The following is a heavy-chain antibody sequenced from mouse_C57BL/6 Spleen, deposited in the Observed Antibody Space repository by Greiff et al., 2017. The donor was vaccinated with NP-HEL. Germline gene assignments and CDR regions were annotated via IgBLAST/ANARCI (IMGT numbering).Heavy chain of an antibody. CDR3: AREEDYYGSSWDY. CDR2: ISSGGSYT. V-gene: IGHV5-6*01. CDR1: GFTFSSYG. D-gene: IGHD1-1*01. J-gene: IGHJ2*01. Sequence: EVNVVESGGDLVKPGGSLKLSCAASGFTFSSYGMSWVRQTPDKRLEWVATISSGGSYTYYPDSVKGRFTISRDNAKNTLYLQMSSLKSEDTAMYYCAREEDYYGSSWDYWGQGTTLTVSS.